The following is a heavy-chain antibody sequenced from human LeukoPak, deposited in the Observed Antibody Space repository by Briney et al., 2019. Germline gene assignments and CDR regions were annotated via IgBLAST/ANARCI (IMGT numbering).Heavy chain of an antibody. CDR2: INHSGST. CDR3: ARERAAAGELYFDY. V-gene: IGHV4-34*01. J-gene: IGHJ4*02. CDR1: GGSFSGYY. Sequence: SETLSLTCAVYGGSFSGYYWSWIRQPPGKGLEWIGEINHSGSTNYNPSLKSRVTISVDTSKNQFSLKLSSVTAADTAVYYCARERAAAGELYFDYWGQGTLVTVSS. D-gene: IGHD6-13*01.